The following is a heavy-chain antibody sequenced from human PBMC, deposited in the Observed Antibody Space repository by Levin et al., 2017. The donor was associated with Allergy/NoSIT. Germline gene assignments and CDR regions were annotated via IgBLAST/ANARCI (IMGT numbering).Heavy chain of an antibody. CDR1: GYTFTGYY. V-gene: IGHV1-2*02. D-gene: IGHD3-10*01. CDR3: ARADSGSYSYFDY. CDR2: INPNSGGT. Sequence: ASVKVSCKASGYTFTGYYMHWVRQAPGQGLEWMGWINPNSGGTNYAQKFQGRVTMTRDTSIGTAYMDLSRLRSDDTAVYYCARADSGSYSYFDYWGQGTLVTVSS. J-gene: IGHJ4*02.